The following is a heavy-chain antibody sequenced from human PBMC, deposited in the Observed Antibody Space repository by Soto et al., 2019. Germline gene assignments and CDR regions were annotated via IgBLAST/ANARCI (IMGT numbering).Heavy chain of an antibody. CDR1: GFTFSGYA. V-gene: IGHV3-23*01. D-gene: IGHD1-1*01. CDR3: AKVRGAGTYYNYGMDV. Sequence: EVQVLESGGGLVQPGGSLRLSCAASGFTFSGYAMSWVRQAPGKGLEWVSTISESGGSTYYADSVKGRFTISRDNSKNTWSLQMNSLRAEDTAVYYCAKVRGAGTYYNYGMDVWGQGTTVTVSS. J-gene: IGHJ6*02. CDR2: ISESGGST.